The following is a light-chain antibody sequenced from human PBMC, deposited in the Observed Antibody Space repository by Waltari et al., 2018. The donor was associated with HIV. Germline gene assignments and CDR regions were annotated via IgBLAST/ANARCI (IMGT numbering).Light chain of an antibody. Sequence: SYDLAQAPSVSVSPGQTATITCSGDNLENKYVSWYQQRPGQSPILVIYQDFKRPSGIPEGFSGSNSGDTATLTISGTQAMDEADYYCQAWDSSVVFGGGTKLTVL. CDR3: QAWDSSVV. J-gene: IGLJ2*01. CDR1: NLENKY. CDR2: QDF. V-gene: IGLV3-1*01.